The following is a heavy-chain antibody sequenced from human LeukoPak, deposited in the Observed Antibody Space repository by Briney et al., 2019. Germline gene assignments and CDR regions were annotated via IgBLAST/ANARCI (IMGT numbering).Heavy chain of an antibody. CDR3: ARAYSSGWYGGDYYYYGMDV. J-gene: IGHJ6*02. D-gene: IGHD6-19*01. Sequence: SETLSLTCTVSGGSISSYYWSWIRQPPGKGLKWIGYIYYSGSTNSNPSLKSRVTISVDTSKNQFSLKLSSVTAADTAVYYCARAYSSGWYGGDYYYYGMDVWGQGTTVTVSS. CDR1: GGSISSYY. CDR2: IYYSGST. V-gene: IGHV4-59*01.